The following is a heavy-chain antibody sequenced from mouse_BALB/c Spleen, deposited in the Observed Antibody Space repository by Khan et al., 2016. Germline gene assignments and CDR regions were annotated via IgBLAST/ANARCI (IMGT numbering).Heavy chain of an antibody. Sequence: QVQLQQSGAELVKPGASVKLSCKASGYPFTTYYMYWLKQSPGQGFEWIGEINLSNGGTNFNEKFKSKATLTVDKSSSTAYMQLSSLTSEDSAVYYCTRKGGYWGQGTSVTVSS. CDR3: TRKGGY. J-gene: IGHJ4*01. CDR2: INLSNGGT. V-gene: IGHV1S81*02. CDR1: GYPFTTYY.